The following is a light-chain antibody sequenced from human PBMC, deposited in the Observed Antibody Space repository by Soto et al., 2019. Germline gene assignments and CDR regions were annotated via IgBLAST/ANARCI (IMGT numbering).Light chain of an antibody. CDR1: QSVSSN. CDR3: QQYNNWLRNT. Sequence: EIVMTQSPATLSVSPGERATLSCRASQSVSSNLARYQQKPGQAPRLLIYGESTRATGIPARFSGSGSGTEFTHTISSLQSEDLAVYYCQQYNNWLRNTFGQGTRLEIK. V-gene: IGKV3-15*01. J-gene: IGKJ5*01. CDR2: GES.